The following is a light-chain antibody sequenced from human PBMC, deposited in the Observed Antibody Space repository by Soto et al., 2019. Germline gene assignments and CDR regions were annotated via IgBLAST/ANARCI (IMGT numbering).Light chain of an antibody. J-gene: IGKJ4*01. CDR2: GAT. CDR1: QTVRDN. Sequence: EVVMTQSPATLSVSPGERATLSCRASQTVRDNLGWYQQKPGQPPRLLIYGATTRATGIPARFSGSGSGTEFTLSISSLQSEDLAGYYCQRYNNSAHSFGGGAKGEI. CDR3: QRYNNSAHS. V-gene: IGKV3D-15*01.